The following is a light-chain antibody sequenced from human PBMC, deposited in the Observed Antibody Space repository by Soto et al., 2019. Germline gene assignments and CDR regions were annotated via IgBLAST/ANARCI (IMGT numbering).Light chain of an antibody. V-gene: IGKV3-11*01. J-gene: IGKJ4*01. Sequence: EIVLTQSPATLSLSPGERAILSCSASQSVHSYLAWYQQKPGQAPRLLVYDASNRATGIPARFSGSGSGTDFTLTSSSLEPEDFAVYYCQQRYNWPPLTFGGGTKVEI. CDR3: QQRYNWPPLT. CDR1: QSVHSY. CDR2: DAS.